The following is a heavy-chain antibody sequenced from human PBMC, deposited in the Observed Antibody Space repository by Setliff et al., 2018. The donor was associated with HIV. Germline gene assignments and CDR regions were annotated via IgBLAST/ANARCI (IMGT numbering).Heavy chain of an antibody. CDR1: GFSFSDYG. Sequence: GGSLRLSCAASGFSFSDYGMHWVRQAPGKGLQWVAVISYDGSNKYYADSVKGRFTISRDNSKNTLYLQMNSLRAEDTALYYCAKAPGWLFLSHYWGQGTLVTVSS. CDR3: AKAPGWLFLSHY. J-gene: IGHJ4*02. D-gene: IGHD3-22*01. V-gene: IGHV3-30*18. CDR2: ISYDGSNK.